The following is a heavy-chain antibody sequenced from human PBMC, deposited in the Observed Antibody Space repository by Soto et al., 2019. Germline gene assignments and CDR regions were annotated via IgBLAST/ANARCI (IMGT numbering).Heavy chain of an antibody. CDR1: GFSLTTRSMC. CDR3: ARFQTIGCLDY. V-gene: IGHV2-70*11. D-gene: IGHD2-15*01. CDR2: IDWDDDI. Sequence: SGPTLVNPTETLTLTCAFSGFSLTTRSMCVTWIRQPPGKALEWLARIDWDDDIYYNTSLKTRLTISKDTSKNQVVLTMTNMDPVDTATYYCARFQTIGCLDYWGQGTLVTVSS. J-gene: IGHJ4*02.